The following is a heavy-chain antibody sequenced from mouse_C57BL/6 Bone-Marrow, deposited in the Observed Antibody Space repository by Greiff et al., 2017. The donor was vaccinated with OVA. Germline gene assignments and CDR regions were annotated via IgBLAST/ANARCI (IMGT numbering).Heavy chain of an antibody. V-gene: IGHV1-9*01. CDR3: ARSSITTVVATRYFDV. J-gene: IGHJ1*03. CDR2: ILPGSGST. CDR1: GYTFTGYW. D-gene: IGHD1-1*01. Sequence: QVQLQQSGPELVKPGASVKISCKATGYTFTGYWIEWVKQRPGHGLEWIGEILPGSGSTNYNEKFKGKATFTADTSSNTAYMQLSSLTTEDSAIYYCARSSITTVVATRYFDVGGTGTTVTVSS.